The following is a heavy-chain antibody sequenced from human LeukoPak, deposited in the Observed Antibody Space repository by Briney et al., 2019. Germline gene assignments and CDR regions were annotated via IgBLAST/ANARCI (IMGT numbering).Heavy chain of an antibody. CDR1: GFTFSSYG. D-gene: IGHD1-26*01. V-gene: IGHV3-33*01. J-gene: IGHJ4*02. CDR3: ARELGATAPFDY. CDR2: IWYDGSNK. Sequence: GGSLRLSCAASGFTFSSYGMHWVRQDPGKGVEWVAVIWYDGSNKYYADSVKGRFTISRDNSKNTLYLQMNSLRAEDTAVYYCARELGATAPFDYWGQGTLVTVSS.